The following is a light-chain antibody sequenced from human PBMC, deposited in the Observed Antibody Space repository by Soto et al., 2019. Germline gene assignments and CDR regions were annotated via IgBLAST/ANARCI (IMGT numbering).Light chain of an antibody. CDR1: QSLSVN. CDR3: QQYNNWPET. Sequence: DIVLTQSPATLSVSPGERVSLSCRASQSLSVNLAWYQRKPGQAPRLLIHRTSIRASGVPDRFSGSGAGTEFSLTISSLQSEDFVIYYCQQYNNWPETFGQGTKVDI. J-gene: IGKJ1*01. V-gene: IGKV3-15*01. CDR2: RTS.